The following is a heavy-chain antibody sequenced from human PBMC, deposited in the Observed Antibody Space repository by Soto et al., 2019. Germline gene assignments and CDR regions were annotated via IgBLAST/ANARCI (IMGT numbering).Heavy chain of an antibody. Sequence: GGSLRLSCTASGFPFSRVAMSWVRQAPGQGLEWVASISANGGSRGGTYYADSVKGRFTISRDNSKNTLYLQVDSLTGADTAVYLCESPTAVVVAPLDLWGQGTMVTVSS. CDR2: ISANGGSRGGT. CDR3: ESPTAVVVAPLDL. D-gene: IGHD2-15*01. J-gene: IGHJ3*01. CDR1: GFPFSRVA. V-gene: IGHV3-23*01.